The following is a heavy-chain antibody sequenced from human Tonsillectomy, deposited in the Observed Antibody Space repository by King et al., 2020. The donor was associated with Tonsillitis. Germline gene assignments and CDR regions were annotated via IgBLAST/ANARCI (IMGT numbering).Heavy chain of an antibody. J-gene: IGHJ3*01. CDR1: GFTLSSYG. V-gene: IGHV3-30*18. Sequence: VQLVESGGGVVQPGRSLRLSCAASGFTLSSYGMHWVRQAPGKGLEWATVISYDGSKKYYADSVKGRFTISRDNSKNTLYLQMNSLRAEDTAVYYCAKDLPEADAFDVWGQGTMVTVSS. CDR3: AKDLPEADAFDV. CDR2: ISYDGSKK.